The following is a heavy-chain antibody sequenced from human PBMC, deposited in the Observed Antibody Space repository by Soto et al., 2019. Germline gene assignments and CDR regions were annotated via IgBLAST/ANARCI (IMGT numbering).Heavy chain of an antibody. J-gene: IGHJ4*02. CDR3: ARRQVTPLNIGVEPIDN. D-gene: IGHD6-19*01. Sequence: QVHLEQSGAEVKKPGASVKVSCKASGYTFTSYGISWVRQAPGQGLEWMGWISAYNDYTKYAQKFQGRVIMTTDTSTTTAYMELRSLRSDDTAVYYCARRQVTPLNIGVEPIDNWGQGTLVTVSS. CDR2: ISAYNDYT. V-gene: IGHV1-18*01. CDR1: GYTFTSYG.